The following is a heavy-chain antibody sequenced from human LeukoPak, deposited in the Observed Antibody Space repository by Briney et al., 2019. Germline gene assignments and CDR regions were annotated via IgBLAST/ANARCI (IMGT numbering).Heavy chain of an antibody. CDR3: ARDRYGSGYSAPSMGPYDAFDI. CDR1: DGSISSGGYY. Sequence: SETLSLTCTVSDGSISSGGYYWSWIRQHPGKGLEWIGYIYYSGSTYYNPSLKSRVTISVDTSKNQFSLKLSSVTAADTAVYYCARDRYGSGYSAPSMGPYDAFDIWGQGTMVTVSS. J-gene: IGHJ3*02. D-gene: IGHD3-22*01. V-gene: IGHV4-31*03. CDR2: IYYSGST.